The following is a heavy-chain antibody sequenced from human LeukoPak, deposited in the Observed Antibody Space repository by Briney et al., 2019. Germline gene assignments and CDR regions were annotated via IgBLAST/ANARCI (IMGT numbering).Heavy chain of an antibody. CDR2: IYYSGST. CDR1: GGSISSYY. V-gene: IGHV4-59*01. D-gene: IGHD4-23*01. J-gene: IGHJ4*02. CDR3: ARAPTNGGKRGYYFDY. Sequence: SETLSLTCTVSGGSISSYYWSWIRQPPGKGLEWIGYIYYSGSTNYNPSLKSRVTISVDTSKNQFSLKLSSVTAADTAVYYCARAPTNGGKRGYYFDYWGQGTLVTVSS.